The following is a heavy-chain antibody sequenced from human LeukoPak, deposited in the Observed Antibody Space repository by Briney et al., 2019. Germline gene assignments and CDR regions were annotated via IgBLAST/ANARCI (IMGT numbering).Heavy chain of an antibody. D-gene: IGHD4-11*01. CDR1: GFTFSDLT. Sequence: GGSLRLSCAASGFTFSDLTLSWVRQAPGKGLEWVSSISSSSTSIYYGASVKGRFTISRDNAKDSLYLQMNSLRVEDTAVYYCASDQPTRYSLDLWGQGTLVTVAS. J-gene: IGHJ5*02. CDR2: ISSSSTSI. CDR3: ASDQPTRYSLDL. V-gene: IGHV3-21*01.